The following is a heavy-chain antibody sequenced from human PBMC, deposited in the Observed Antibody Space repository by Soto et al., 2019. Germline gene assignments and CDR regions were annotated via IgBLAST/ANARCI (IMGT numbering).Heavy chain of an antibody. CDR2: ISENGVNK. D-gene: IGHD2-8*01. J-gene: IGHJ4*02. Sequence: PGGSLRLSCSASGFTFTSFAIHWVRQAPGKGLEWVAVISENGVNKYSAESVRGRFVISRDNSKNTVELEMSSLRPEDTAIYFCARRLTKTVSALGYWGQGTLVTVSS. CDR3: ARRLTKTVSALGY. V-gene: IGHV3-30*09. CDR1: GFTFTSFA.